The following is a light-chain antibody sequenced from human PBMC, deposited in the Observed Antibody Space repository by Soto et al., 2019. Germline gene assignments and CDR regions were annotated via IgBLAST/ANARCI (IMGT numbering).Light chain of an antibody. Sequence: SVLTQPPSVSGSPGQSVAVSCTGTSSDVGSYNRVSWYQQPPGTAPKLIIYEVNNRPSGVPDRFSGSKSGNTAYLTISGLQAEDEADYYCSSFSTRTTCVFGPGSRSPS. J-gene: IGLJ1*01. V-gene: IGLV2-18*02. CDR3: SSFSTRTTCV. CDR2: EVN. CDR1: SSDVGSYNR.